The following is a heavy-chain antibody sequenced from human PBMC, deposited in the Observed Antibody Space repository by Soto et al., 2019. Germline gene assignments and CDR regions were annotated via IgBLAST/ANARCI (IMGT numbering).Heavy chain of an antibody. J-gene: IGHJ6*02. CDR2: IKQDGREK. CDR1: GFTLSSYW. Sequence: HPWGSLRLSCAASGFTLSSYWMNWVRQAPGKGLEWVVNIKQDGREKYYVDSVKGRFIISRDNAKNSLYLQMNSLRAEDTAVYYCARDADASGWYHYGMDVWGQGIMV. CDR3: ARDADASGWYHYGMDV. V-gene: IGHV3-7*01. D-gene: IGHD6-19*01.